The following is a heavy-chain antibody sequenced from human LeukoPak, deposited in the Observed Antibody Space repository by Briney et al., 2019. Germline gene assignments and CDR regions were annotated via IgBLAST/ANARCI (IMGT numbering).Heavy chain of an antibody. Sequence: GSVNVSCKASGYTFTRPYIHGVRQPPGQGLEWVGWINPNSGGTNYAQNFQGRVTMTRDTSIRAAYLELSRLRSDDTAVYYCARAIGWYYLDYWGQGTLVTVSS. V-gene: IGHV1-2*02. D-gene: IGHD6-19*01. CDR2: INPNSGGT. J-gene: IGHJ4*02. CDR3: ARAIGWYYLDY. CDR1: GYTFTRPY.